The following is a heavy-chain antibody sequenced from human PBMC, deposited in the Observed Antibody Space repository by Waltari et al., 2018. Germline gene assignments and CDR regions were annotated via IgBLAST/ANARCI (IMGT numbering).Heavy chain of an antibody. CDR3: ARAHYSSSWYRAFFDY. Sequence: YAMHWVRQAPGQRLEWMGWINAGNGNTKYSQKFQGRVTITRDTSASTAYMELSSLRSEDTAVYYCARAHYSSSWYRAFFDYWGQGTLVTVSS. CDR1: YA. D-gene: IGHD6-13*01. CDR2: INAGNGNT. J-gene: IGHJ4*02. V-gene: IGHV1-3*01.